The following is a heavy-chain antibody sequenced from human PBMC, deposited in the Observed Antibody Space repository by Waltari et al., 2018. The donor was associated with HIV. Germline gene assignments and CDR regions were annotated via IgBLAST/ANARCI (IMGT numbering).Heavy chain of an antibody. CDR2: MGTTATAR. V-gene: IGHV3-48*02. CDR1: GFSLTSYS. J-gene: IGHJ2*01. D-gene: IGHD3-10*01. Sequence: EEQLLQSGGKFVQPGESLRLSCVASGFSLTSYSVHWVRQAPGEGLGWVSDMGTTATARSYADSLKARFTVFADKAKQSVYLQISNLQDEDSAMYYCARGLSYFDGKPLPWYFDVWGRGSRVIVAS. CDR3: ARGLSYFDGKPLPWYFDV.